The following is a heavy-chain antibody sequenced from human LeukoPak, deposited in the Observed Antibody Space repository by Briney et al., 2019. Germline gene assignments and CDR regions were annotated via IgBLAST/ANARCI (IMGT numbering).Heavy chain of an antibody. CDR2: ISGSGGST. CDR3: ASRGEQRKIDY. D-gene: IGHD3-16*01. Sequence: GGSLRLSCAASGFTFSSYAMSWVRQAPGKGLEWVSAISGSGGSTYYADSVKGRFTISRDNAKNSLYLQMNSLRAEDTAVYYCASRGEQRKIDYWGQGTLVTVSS. CDR1: GFTFSSYA. V-gene: IGHV3-23*01. J-gene: IGHJ4*02.